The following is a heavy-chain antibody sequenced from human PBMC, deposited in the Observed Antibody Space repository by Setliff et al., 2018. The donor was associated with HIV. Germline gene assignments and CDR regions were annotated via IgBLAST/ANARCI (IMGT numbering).Heavy chain of an antibody. J-gene: IGHJ1*01. CDR3: ARHYGAVKSVVTVVAKYFPH. CDR1: GGSIRSSSYY. D-gene: IGHD2-21*02. V-gene: IGHV4-39*01. Sequence: SETLSLTCNVSGGSIRSSSYYWGWIRQPPGKGLEWIGSIYYRGNTYYNPSLKSRATISVDTSKNQFSPKLTSVTAADTAMYYCARHYGAVKSVVTVVAKYFPHWGQGTLVTVSS. CDR2: IYYRGNT.